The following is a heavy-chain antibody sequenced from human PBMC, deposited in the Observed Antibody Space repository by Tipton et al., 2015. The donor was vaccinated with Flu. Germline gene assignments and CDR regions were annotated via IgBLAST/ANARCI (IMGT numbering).Heavy chain of an antibody. D-gene: IGHD6-6*01. CDR2: ISYDGSNK. CDR3: AKEDSSYDLDY. CDR1: GFTFSSYG. J-gene: IGHJ4*02. Sequence: SGFTFSSYGMHWVRQAPGKGLEWVAVISYDGSNKYYADSVKGRFTISRDNSKNTLYLQMNSLRAEDTAVYYCAKEDSSYDLDYWGQGTLVTVSS. V-gene: IGHV3-30*18.